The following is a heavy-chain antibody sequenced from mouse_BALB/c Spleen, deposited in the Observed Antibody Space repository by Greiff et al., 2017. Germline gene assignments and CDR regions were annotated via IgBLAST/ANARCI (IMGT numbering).Heavy chain of an antibody. CDR3: ARGWDRADGTWFGY. V-gene: IGHV1-7*01. D-gene: IGHD2-1*01. J-gene: IGHJ3*01. CDR2: INPSTGYT. CDR1: GYTFTSYW. Sequence: VQLQESGAELAKPGASVKMSCKASGYTFTSYWMHWVKQRPGQGLEWIGYINPSTGYTEYNQKFKDKATLTADKSSSTAYMQLSSLTSEDSAVYYCARGWDRADGTWFGYWGQGTLVTVSA.